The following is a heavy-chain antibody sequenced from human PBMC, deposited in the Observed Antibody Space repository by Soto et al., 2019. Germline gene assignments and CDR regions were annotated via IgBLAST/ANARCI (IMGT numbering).Heavy chain of an antibody. CDR1: GFTFGIYS. CDR2: INGSSSTM. CDR3: ARGGRFRCSGDRCFSDGLFLS. V-gene: IGHV3-48*02. Sequence: EVQLVESGGGLVQRGGSLRLSCAASGFTFGIYSMNWVRQAPGKGLEWVSYINGSSSTMYYADSVKGRFIISRDNADNSLYLQMNRLSDADTAVYYWARGGRFRCSGDRCFSDGLFLSWGQGTLVTVSS. J-gene: IGHJ5*02. D-gene: IGHD2-15*01.